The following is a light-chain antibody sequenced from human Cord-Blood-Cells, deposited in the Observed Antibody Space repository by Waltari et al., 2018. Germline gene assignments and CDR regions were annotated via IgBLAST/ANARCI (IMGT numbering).Light chain of an antibody. CDR1: SSKIGSNY. J-gene: IGLJ1*01. V-gene: IGLV1-47*01. CDR2: RNN. Sequence: QSVLTQPPSASGTPGQRVSIPCSGSSSKIGSNYVYWYQPLPGTAPKRLIYRNNQRPSGVPDRFSGSKSGTSASLAISGLRSEDEADDYCAAWDDSLSGYVFGTGTKVTVL. CDR3: AAWDDSLSGYV.